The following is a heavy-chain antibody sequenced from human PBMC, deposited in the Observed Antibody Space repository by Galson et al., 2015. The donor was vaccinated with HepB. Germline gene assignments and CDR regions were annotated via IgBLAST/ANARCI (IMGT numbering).Heavy chain of an antibody. Sequence: SETLSLTCAVSGDSISSDSWWRWVRQPPGEGLEWIGEIYHSGGTNYRPSLKSRVTISVDKSKNLFSLKLTFVTAADTAVYYCARAKEGRGYFDYWGQGTLVTVSS. J-gene: IGHJ4*02. CDR1: GDSISSDSW. CDR3: ARAKEGRGYFDY. D-gene: IGHD3-10*01. V-gene: IGHV4-4*02. CDR2: IYHSGGT.